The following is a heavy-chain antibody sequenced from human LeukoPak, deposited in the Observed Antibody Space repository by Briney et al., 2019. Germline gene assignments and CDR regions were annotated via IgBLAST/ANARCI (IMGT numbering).Heavy chain of an antibody. CDR3: ARDRGRYYDSSAYYSDAFDI. CDR2: ISYDGSNK. D-gene: IGHD3-22*01. CDR1: GFTFSSYA. Sequence: PGGSLRLSCAASGFTFSSYAMHWVRQTPGKGLEWVAVISYDGSNKYYADSVKGRFTISRDNSKNTLYLQMNSLRAEDTAVYYCARDRGRYYDSSAYYSDAFDIWGQGTMVTVSS. J-gene: IGHJ3*02. V-gene: IGHV3-30-3*01.